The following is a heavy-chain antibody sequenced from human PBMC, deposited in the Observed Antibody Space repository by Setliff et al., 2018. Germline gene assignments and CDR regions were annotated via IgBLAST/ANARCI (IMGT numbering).Heavy chain of an antibody. Sequence: PGGSLRLSCAASGFTFSSYGMHWVRQAPGKGLVWVSRINSDGSNKYYAESVKGRFTISRDNSKNTLYLQMNSLRVEDTAVYYCARTQVVPASTYSIDYWGQGTLVTVSS. J-gene: IGHJ4*02. CDR3: ARTQVVPASTYSIDY. D-gene: IGHD2-2*01. CDR1: GFTFSSYG. V-gene: IGHV3-74*01. CDR2: INSDGSNK.